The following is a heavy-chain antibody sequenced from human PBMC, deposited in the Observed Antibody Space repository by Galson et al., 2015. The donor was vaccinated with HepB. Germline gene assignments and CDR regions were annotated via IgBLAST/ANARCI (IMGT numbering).Heavy chain of an antibody. Sequence: SVKVSCKASRYTFTNYAMNWVRQAPGQGLEWMGWINTNTGNPTYAQGFTGRFVFSVDTSVSTAYLQISNLKAEDTAVYYCARHNGAFDVWGQGTMVTVSS. CDR2: INTNTGNP. CDR1: RYTFTNYA. V-gene: IGHV7-4-1*02. J-gene: IGHJ3*01. D-gene: IGHD2-8*01. CDR3: ARHNGAFDV.